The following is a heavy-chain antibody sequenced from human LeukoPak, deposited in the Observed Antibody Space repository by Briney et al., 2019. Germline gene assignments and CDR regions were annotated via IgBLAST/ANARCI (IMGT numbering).Heavy chain of an antibody. D-gene: IGHD3-16*02. CDR1: GFIFSDSP. Sequence: GGSLRLSCAASGFIFSDSPMHWVRQASGEGLEWVGRIRSKGNNYATAYAASVQGRFTISRDDSKNTAYLQMNSLKTEDTAVYYCAKDMITFGGVIATFDYWGQGTLVTVSS. CDR3: AKDMITFGGVIATFDY. V-gene: IGHV3-73*01. CDR2: IRSKGNNYAT. J-gene: IGHJ4*02.